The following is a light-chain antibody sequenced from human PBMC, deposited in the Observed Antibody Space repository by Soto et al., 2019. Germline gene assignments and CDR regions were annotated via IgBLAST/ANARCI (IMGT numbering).Light chain of an antibody. CDR2: EVS. CDR3: SSYTISSTPWV. Sequence: QSALTQPASVSGSPGQSITISCTGTSSDVGGYNYVSWYQQHPGKAPKHMIYEVSNRPSGVSNRFSGSKSGNTASLTISGLQAEDESDYYCSSYTISSTPWVFGGGTQLTVL. J-gene: IGLJ3*02. CDR1: SSDVGGYNY. V-gene: IGLV2-14*01.